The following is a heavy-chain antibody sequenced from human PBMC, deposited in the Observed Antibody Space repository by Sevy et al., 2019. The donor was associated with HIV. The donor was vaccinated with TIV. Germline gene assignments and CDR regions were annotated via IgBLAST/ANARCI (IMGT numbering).Heavy chain of an antibody. CDR1: GFTFSDYY. CDR2: ISSSGTTI. Sequence: GESLKISCAASGFTFSDYYMNWIRQAPGKGLEWVSYISSSGTTIYYADSAKGRFTISRDNAKNSLYLQMNSLRVEDTAVYYCARGRWAVDSNAYLNWGQGTMVTVSS. V-gene: IGHV3-11*01. D-gene: IGHD3-22*01. CDR3: ARGRWAVDSNAYLN. J-gene: IGHJ3*01.